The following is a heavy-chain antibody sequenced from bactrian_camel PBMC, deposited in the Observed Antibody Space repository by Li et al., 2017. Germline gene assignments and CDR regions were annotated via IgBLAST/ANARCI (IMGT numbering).Heavy chain of an antibody. J-gene: IGHJ4*01. V-gene: IGHV3S53*01. CDR1: GWTYRFIV. CDR2: IDSDGST. Sequence: HVQLVESGGGSVQSGGSLTLSCVVSGWTYRFIVMGWFRQAPGKEREFVSAIDSDGSTSYGDSVKGRFTISQDNAKNTVYLQMNSLKPEDTAMYYCKANRWGTQVTVS.